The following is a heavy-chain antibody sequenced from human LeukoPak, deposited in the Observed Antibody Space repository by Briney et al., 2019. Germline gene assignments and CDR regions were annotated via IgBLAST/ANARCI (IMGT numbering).Heavy chain of an antibody. D-gene: IGHD3-22*01. CDR2: ISIGRRSI. J-gene: IGHJ5*02. V-gene: IGHV3-48*01. CDR3: ARLKGRYHDSSGYYPFSP. Sequence: GGSLRLSCAASGFIFSDYSMNWVRQAPGKGLEWISYISIGRRSILYADSVKGRFTISRDDARNSLYLQMNGLRAEDTAVYFCARLKGRYHDSSGYYPFSPWGQGTLVTVPS. CDR1: GFIFSDYS.